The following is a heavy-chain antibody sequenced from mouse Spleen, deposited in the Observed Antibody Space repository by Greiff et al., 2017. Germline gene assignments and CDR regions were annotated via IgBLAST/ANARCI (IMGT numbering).Heavy chain of an antibody. D-gene: IGHD1-1*01. CDR2: IWTGGGT. CDR1: GFSLTSYA. J-gene: IGHJ1*01. CDR3: ARIYYGSSSHWYFDV. V-gene: IGHV2-9-1*01. Sequence: VQGVESGPGLVAPSQSLSITCTVSGFSLTSYAISWVRQPPGKGLEWLGVIWTGGGTNYNSALKSRLSISKDNSKSQVFLKMNSLQTDDTARYYCARIYYGSSSHWYFDVWGAGTTVTVSS.